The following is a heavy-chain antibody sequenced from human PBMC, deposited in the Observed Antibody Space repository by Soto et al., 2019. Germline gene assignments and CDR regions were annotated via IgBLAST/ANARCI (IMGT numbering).Heavy chain of an antibody. CDR2: IFADGST. CDR1: GGSVNNYY. J-gene: IGHJ4*02. V-gene: IGHV4-4*07. D-gene: IGHD2-15*01. Sequence: QVQLQESGPGLVKPSETLSLICTVSGGSVNNYYWGWVRQPAGEGLELIGRIFADGSTTYNPSLMGRVTLSVDTSRNQLSLELTSMTAADTAVYYCVRDHAQVVVGTGFDCWGQGAPVTVSS. CDR3: VRDHAQVVVGTGFDC.